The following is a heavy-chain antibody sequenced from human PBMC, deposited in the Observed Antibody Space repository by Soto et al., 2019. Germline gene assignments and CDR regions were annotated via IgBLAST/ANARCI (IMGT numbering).Heavy chain of an antibody. CDR1: GYTFTSYD. CDR2: MNPNSGNT. V-gene: IGHV1-8*01. Sequence: QVQLVQSGAEVKKPGPSVKVSCKASGYTFTSYDTNWVRQATGQGLEWMGWMNPNSGNTGYAQKFEGRVTMTRNTSRSSAYMELSSLRSEDTAVYYCARESPHGMDVWGQGTTVTVPS. CDR3: ARESPHGMDV. J-gene: IGHJ6*02.